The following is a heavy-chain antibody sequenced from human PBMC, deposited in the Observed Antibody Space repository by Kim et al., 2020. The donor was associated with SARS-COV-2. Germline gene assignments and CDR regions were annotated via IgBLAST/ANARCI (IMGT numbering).Heavy chain of an antibody. D-gene: IGHD2-15*01. CDR3: ASLYCSGGSCYPRRVAFDI. J-gene: IGHJ3*02. Sequence: GESLKISCKGSGYSFTSYWISWVRQMPGKGLEWMGRIDPSDSYTNYSPSFQGHVTISADKSISTAYLQWSSLKASDTAMYYCASLYCSGGSCYPRRVAFDIWGQGTMVTVSS. V-gene: IGHV5-10-1*01. CDR1: GYSFTSYW. CDR2: IDPSDSYT.